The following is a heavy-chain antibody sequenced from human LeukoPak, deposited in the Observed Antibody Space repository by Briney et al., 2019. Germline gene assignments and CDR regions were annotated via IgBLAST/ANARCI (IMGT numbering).Heavy chain of an antibody. D-gene: IGHD6-6*01. CDR2: IYTSGST. Sequence: SETLSLTCTVSGGSISSYYSSWIRQPAGKGLEWIGRIYTSGSTNYNPSLKSRVTMSVDTSKNQFSLKLSSVTAADTAVYYCDTDGYSSSLFVYWRQGTLVTVSS. J-gene: IGHJ4*02. V-gene: IGHV4-4*07. CDR1: GGSISSYY. CDR3: DTDGYSSSLFVY.